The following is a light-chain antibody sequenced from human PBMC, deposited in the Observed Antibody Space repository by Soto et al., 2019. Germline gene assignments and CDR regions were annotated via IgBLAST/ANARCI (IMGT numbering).Light chain of an antibody. CDR1: QSVSSY. J-gene: IGKJ4*01. CDR2: DAS. Sequence: EIVLTQSPATLSLSPGERATLSCRASQSVSSYLAWYQQKPGQAPRLLIYDASNRATGIPARFSGRRSGTGFILNIARVEPEDSAVYFCQQYHLSPLTFGGGTQV. V-gene: IGKV3-11*01. CDR3: QQYHLSPLT.